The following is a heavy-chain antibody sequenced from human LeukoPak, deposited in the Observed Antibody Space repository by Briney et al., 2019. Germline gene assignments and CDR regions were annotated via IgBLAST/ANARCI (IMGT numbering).Heavy chain of an antibody. CDR1: GGSTSSYY. J-gene: IGHJ3*02. CDR3: ARDPYSSSWSGGFDI. V-gene: IGHV4-59*01. CDR2: IYYSGST. Sequence: SETLSLTCTVSGGSTSSYYWSWLRQPPGKGLEWLGYIYYSGSTNYNPSLKSRVTISVDTSKNQFSLKLSSVTAADTAVYYCARDPYSSSWSGGFDIWGQGTMVTVSS. D-gene: IGHD6-13*01.